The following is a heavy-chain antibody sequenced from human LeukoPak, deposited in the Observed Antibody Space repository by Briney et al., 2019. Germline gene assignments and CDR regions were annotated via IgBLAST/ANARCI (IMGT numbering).Heavy chain of an antibody. J-gene: IGHJ4*02. CDR1: GFTFRNYW. CDR3: ARHPNSNWDY. CDR2: INEGGNEK. V-gene: IGHV3-7*03. D-gene: IGHD6-13*01. Sequence: GGSLRLSCAASGFTFRNYWMSWVRQVPGKGLEWVVNINEGGNEKNFVDSVKGRFTASRDNAQNSLYLQMNSLRVEDTAVYYCARHPNSNWDYWGQGTLVTVSS.